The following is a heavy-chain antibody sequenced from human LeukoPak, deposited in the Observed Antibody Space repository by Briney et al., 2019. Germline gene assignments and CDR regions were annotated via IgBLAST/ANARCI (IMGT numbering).Heavy chain of an antibody. CDR2: INPSGGST. J-gene: IGHJ4*02. Sequence: ASVTVSCKASGYTFTSYYMHWVRQAPGQGLEWMGIINPSGGSTSYAQKFQGRVTMTRDMSTSTAYMELSSLRSEDTAVYYCARDLYDILTGPDYWGQGTLVTVSS. CDR1: GYTFTSYY. D-gene: IGHD3-9*01. CDR3: ARDLYDILTGPDY. V-gene: IGHV1-46*01.